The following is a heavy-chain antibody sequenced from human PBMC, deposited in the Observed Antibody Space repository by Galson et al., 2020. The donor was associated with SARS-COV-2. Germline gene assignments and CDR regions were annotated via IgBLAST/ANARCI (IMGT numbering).Heavy chain of an antibody. CDR3: ARAHNRDIVVVPAAIPYYYYYMDV. V-gene: IGHV3-21*01. J-gene: IGHJ6*03. Sequence: GESLKISCAASGFTFSSYSMNWVRQAPGKGLEWVSSISSSSSYIYYADSVKGRFTISRDNAKNSLYLQMNSLRAEDTAVYYCARAHNRDIVVVPAAIPYYYYYMDVWGKGTTVTVSS. D-gene: IGHD2-2*01. CDR1: GFTFSSYS. CDR2: ISSSSSYI.